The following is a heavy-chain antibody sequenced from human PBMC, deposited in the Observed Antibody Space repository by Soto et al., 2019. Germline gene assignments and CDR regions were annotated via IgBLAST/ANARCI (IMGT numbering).Heavy chain of an antibody. CDR1: GYDFSSFG. CDR2: ISIDKGDT. J-gene: IGHJ6*02. V-gene: IGHV1-18*04. Sequence: ASVRVSCKASGYDFSSFGIDWVRQAPGQGLEWMGWISIDKGDTVYAEKFQDRVSMTTDTSTSTAYLELRGLRSADTAVYYCARDGGFHRLPATIWGEFFFFGLDVRGQGPTVTVSS. CDR3: ARDGGFHRLPATIWGEFFFFGLDV. D-gene: IGHD2-2*02.